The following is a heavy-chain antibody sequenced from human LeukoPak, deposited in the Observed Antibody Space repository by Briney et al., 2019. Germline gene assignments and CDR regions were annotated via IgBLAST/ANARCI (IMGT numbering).Heavy chain of an antibody. CDR3: AKSGDYGSGRLDY. D-gene: IGHD3-10*01. CDR2: ISGSGGST. CDR1: GFTFSSYA. V-gene: IGHV3-23*01. J-gene: IGHJ4*02. Sequence: GGSLRLSCAASGFTFSSYAMSWVRQAPGKGLEWVSAISGSGGSTYYADSVKGRFTISRDNYKNTLYLQMNSLRAEDTVVYYCAKSGDYGSGRLDYWGQGTLVTVSS.